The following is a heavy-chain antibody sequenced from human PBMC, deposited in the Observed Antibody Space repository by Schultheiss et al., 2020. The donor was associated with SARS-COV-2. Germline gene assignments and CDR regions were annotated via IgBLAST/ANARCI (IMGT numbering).Heavy chain of an antibody. CDR3: VRLRLGELSPRTRGYFDY. CDR1: GFTFSSYG. CDR2: IWYDGSNK. V-gene: IGHV3-33*08. J-gene: IGHJ4*02. Sequence: GGSLRLSCAASGFTFSSYGMHWVRQAPGKGLEWVAVIWYDGSNKYYADSVKGRFTISRDNSKNTLYLQMNSLRAEDTAVYYCVRLRLGELSPRTRGYFDYWGQGTLVTVSS. D-gene: IGHD3-16*02.